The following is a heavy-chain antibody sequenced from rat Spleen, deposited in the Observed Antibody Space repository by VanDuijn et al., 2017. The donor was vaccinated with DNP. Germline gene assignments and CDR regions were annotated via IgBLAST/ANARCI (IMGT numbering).Heavy chain of an antibody. CDR1: GYTFTSYY. V-gene: IGHV1-43*01. Sequence: QVQLQQSGAELAKPGSSVKISCKASGYTFTSYYISWIKQTTGQGLEYIGYINTGSGGTNFNEQFKGKATLTVDKSSSTAFMQLSSLTPDDSAVYYCARRRLPYWYFDFWGPGTMVTVSS. J-gene: IGHJ1*01. CDR3: ARRRLPYWYFDF. CDR2: INTGSGGT.